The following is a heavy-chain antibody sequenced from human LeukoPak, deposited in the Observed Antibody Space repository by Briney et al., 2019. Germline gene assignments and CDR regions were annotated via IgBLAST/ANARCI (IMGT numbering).Heavy chain of an antibody. D-gene: IGHD5-18*01. Sequence: GGSLRLSCAASGFTFSTYAMHWVRQAPGKGLEWVAVISYDGSNKYYADSVKGRFTISRDNSKNTLYLQMNSLRAEDTAVYYCARDHSHGYGYGYSDYWGQGTLVTVSS. CDR2: ISYDGSNK. CDR1: GFTFSTYA. CDR3: ARDHSHGYGYGYSDY. V-gene: IGHV3-30*04. J-gene: IGHJ4*02.